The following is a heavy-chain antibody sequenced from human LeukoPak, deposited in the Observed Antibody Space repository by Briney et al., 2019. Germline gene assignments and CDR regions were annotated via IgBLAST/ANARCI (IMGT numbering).Heavy chain of an antibody. CDR3: ARGASVETAMVNSLDY. CDR1: GFTFSSYG. Sequence: PGGSLRLSCAASGFTFSSYGMHWVRQAPGKGLEWVAVIWYDGSNKYYADSVKGRFTISRDNSKNTLYLQMNSLRAEDTAVYYCARGASVETAMVNSLDYWGQGTLVTVSS. V-gene: IGHV3-33*01. D-gene: IGHD5-18*01. J-gene: IGHJ4*02. CDR2: IWYDGSNK.